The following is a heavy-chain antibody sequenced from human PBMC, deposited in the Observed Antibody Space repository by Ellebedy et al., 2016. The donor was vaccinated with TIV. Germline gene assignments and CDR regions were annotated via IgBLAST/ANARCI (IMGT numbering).Heavy chain of an antibody. CDR3: ARDAGNTAMTGRGNYYYYYGMDV. V-gene: IGHV3-21*01. D-gene: IGHD5-18*01. J-gene: IGHJ6*02. CDR1: GFTFSSYS. Sequence: GESLKISCAASGFTFSSYSMNWVRQAPGKGLEWVSSISSSSSYIYYADSVKGRFTISRDNAKNSLYLQMNSLRAEDTAVYYCARDAGNTAMTGRGNYYYYYGMDVWGQGTTVTVSS. CDR2: ISSSSSYI.